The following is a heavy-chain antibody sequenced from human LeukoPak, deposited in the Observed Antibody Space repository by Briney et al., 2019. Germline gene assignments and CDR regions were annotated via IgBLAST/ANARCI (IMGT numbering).Heavy chain of an antibody. D-gene: IGHD3-22*01. J-gene: IGHJ4*02. CDR1: GGSISTYY. V-gene: IGHV4-59*08. CDR3: ATLQSSGYDYSDY. Sequence: PSETLSLTCTVSGGSISTYYWSWIRQPPGKGLEWIGYIYYSGYTDYNPSLKSRVTMSVDTSKNQFFLKLTSVTAADTAVYYCATLQSSGYDYSDYWGQGILVTVSS. CDR2: IYYSGYT.